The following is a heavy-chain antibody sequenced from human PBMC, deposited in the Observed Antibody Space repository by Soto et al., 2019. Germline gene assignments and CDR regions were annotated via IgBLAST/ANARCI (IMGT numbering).Heavy chain of an antibody. V-gene: IGHV1-18*01. D-gene: IGHD2-8*01. CDR3: AKNGHPPYYSYGMDV. J-gene: IGHJ6*02. CDR1: DYSFTTYG. CDR2: ISGYNGDT. Sequence: ASVKVSCKASDYSFTTYGISWVRQAPGQGLEWMGWISGYNGDTNNAQKFQDRVTMTIDRSTTTAYLELRSLTSDDTAVYYSAKNGHPPYYSYGMDVWGQGTTVTAS.